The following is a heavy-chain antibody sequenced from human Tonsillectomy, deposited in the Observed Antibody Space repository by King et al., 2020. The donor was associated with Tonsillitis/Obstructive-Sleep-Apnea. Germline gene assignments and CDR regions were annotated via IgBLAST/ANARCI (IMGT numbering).Heavy chain of an antibody. CDR2: ISDSGST. Sequence: QVQLQESGPGLVKSSETLSLTCTVSGGSISSFYWSWVRQPPGKGLEWIGYISDSGSTDYNPSLTSRVTISLDTSKNQFSLKVNSVTAAETAVYYCARGNWGVRDGWGQGTTVTVSS. J-gene: IGHJ6*02. CDR1: GGSISSFY. D-gene: IGHD7-27*01. CDR3: ARGNWGVRDG. V-gene: IGHV4-59*01.